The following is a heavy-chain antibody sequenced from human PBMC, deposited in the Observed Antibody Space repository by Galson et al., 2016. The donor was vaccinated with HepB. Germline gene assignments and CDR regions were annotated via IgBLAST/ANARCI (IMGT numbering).Heavy chain of an antibody. J-gene: IGHJ4*02. CDR2: IYPGDSDT. Sequence: QSGAEVKKPGESLKISCKGSADSFTSYWIAWVRQMPGKGLEWMGMIYPGDSDTRYSPSFQGQVTISADKSISTAYLPWRTLKASDTAICYCASADYYDNSGYFDYWGQGTLVTVSS. CDR1: ADSFTSYW. CDR3: ASADYYDNSGYFDY. V-gene: IGHV5-51*01. D-gene: IGHD3-22*01.